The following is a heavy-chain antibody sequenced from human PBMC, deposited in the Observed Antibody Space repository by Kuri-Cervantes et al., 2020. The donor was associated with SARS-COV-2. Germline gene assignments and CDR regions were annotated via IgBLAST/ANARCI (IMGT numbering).Heavy chain of an antibody. Sequence: ESLKISCAVYGGSFSGYYWSWSRQPPGKGLEWIGEINHSGSTNYNPSLKSRVTISVDTSKNQFSLKLSSVTAADTAVYYCARQAHGSGSYDYFDYWGQGTLVPSPQ. J-gene: IGHJ4*02. CDR1: GGSFSGYY. V-gene: IGHV4-34*01. CDR2: INHSGST. D-gene: IGHD3-10*01. CDR3: ARQAHGSGSYDYFDY.